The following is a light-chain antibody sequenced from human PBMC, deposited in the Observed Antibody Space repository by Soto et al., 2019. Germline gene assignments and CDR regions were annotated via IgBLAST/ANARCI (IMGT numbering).Light chain of an antibody. J-gene: IGKJ1*01. CDR3: LQDYNYPPT. V-gene: IGKV1-6*01. CDR1: QDIKNE. Sequence: AIQMTQSPSSLSAPVGDRVTITCRASQDIKNELGWYRQKPGKAPNVLIYAASTLLSGVPSRFSGAGSGTDFTLTISSLQPEDFATNYCLQDYNYPPTFGQGTRVEIK. CDR2: AAS.